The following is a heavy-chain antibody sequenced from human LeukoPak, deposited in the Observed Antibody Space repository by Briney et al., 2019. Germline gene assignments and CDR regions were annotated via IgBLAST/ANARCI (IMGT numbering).Heavy chain of an antibody. Sequence: SQTLSLTCTVSGGSISSGGYYWSWIRQHPGKGLEWIGYIYYSGSTYYNPSLKSRVTISVDTSKNQFSLKLSSVTAADTAVYYCARRGVSSGYYYEDYWGQGTLVTVSS. CDR2: IYYSGST. V-gene: IGHV4-31*03. J-gene: IGHJ4*02. CDR1: GGSISSGGYY. CDR3: ARRGVSSGYYYEDY. D-gene: IGHD3-22*01.